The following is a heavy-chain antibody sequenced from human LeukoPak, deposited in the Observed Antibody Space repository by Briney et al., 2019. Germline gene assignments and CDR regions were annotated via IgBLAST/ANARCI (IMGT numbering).Heavy chain of an antibody. J-gene: IGHJ4*02. Sequence: TSSETLSLTCTVSGGSISSGDYYWSWIRQPPGKGLEWFVYIYYSGRTYYNPSLKSRVTISVDTSKNQFSLKLSSVTAADTAVYYCARATDVCSFDYWGQGTLVTVSS. CDR3: ARATDVCSFDY. D-gene: IGHD2-8*01. CDR2: IYYSGRT. CDR1: GGSISSGDYY. V-gene: IGHV4-30-4*01.